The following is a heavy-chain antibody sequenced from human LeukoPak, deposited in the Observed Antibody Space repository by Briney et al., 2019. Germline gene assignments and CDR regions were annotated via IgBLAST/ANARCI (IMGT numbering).Heavy chain of an antibody. J-gene: IGHJ3*02. CDR2: IFYSGST. D-gene: IGHD3-9*01. CDR3: ARFVGRYFDWLLRTVSFDI. V-gene: IGHV4-39*01. Sequence: PSETLSLTCTVSGGSISTSNYYWGWIRQPPGKGLEWIGNIFYSGSTYYNPSLKSRVTISVDTSKNQFSLKLSSVTAADTAVYYCARFVGRYFDWLLRTVSFDIWGQGTMVTVSS. CDR1: GGSISTSNYY.